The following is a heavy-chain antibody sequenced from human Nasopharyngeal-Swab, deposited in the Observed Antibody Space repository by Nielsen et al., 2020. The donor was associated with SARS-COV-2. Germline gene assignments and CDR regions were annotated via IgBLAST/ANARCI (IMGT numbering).Heavy chain of an antibody. J-gene: IGHJ4*02. CDR1: GGSFSGYY. CDR2: INHGGST. D-gene: IGHD2-2*01. CDR3: ARHAAGEYQLTYYFDY. V-gene: IGHV4-34*01. Sequence: GSLRLSCAVYGGSFSGYYWRWIRQPPGKGLEWIGEINHGGSTNYNPSLKSRVTTSVDTSKNQFSLKLSSVTAADTAVYYCARHAAGEYQLTYYFDYWGQGTLVTVSS.